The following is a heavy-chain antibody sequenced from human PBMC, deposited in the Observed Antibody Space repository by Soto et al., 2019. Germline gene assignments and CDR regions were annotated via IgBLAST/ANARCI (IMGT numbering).Heavy chain of an antibody. CDR1: GYTFTSYG. D-gene: IGHD3-10*01. Sequence: QVQLVQSGAEVKKPGASVKVSCKASGYTFTSYGISWVRQAPGQGLEWMGWISAYNGNTNYAQKLQGRVTMTTDTSTSTAYMELRSLRSDDTAVYYCAREGRWFGELWPPYYYYGMDVWGQGTTVTVSS. J-gene: IGHJ6*02. V-gene: IGHV1-18*01. CDR3: AREGRWFGELWPPYYYYGMDV. CDR2: ISAYNGNT.